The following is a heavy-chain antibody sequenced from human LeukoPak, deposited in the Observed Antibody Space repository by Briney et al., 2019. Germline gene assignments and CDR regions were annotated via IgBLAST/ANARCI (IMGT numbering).Heavy chain of an antibody. Sequence: PGGSLRLSCAASGFTFSSYGMHWVRQAPGKGLEWVAVIWYDGSNKYYADSVKGRFTISRDNSKNTLYLQMNSLRAEDTAVYYCARGTNYYDSHDFDYWGQGTLVTVSS. CDR2: IWYDGSNK. CDR3: ARGTNYYDSHDFDY. J-gene: IGHJ4*02. V-gene: IGHV3-33*01. D-gene: IGHD3-22*01. CDR1: GFTFSSYG.